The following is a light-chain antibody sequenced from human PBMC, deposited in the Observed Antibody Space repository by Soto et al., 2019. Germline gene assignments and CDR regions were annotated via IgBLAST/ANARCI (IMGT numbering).Light chain of an antibody. CDR2: WAS. CDR1: QSLFYSAYRTNY. V-gene: IGKV4-1*01. CDR3: LQYSCAPPHT. J-gene: IGKJ2*01. Sequence: IVLTQSPDSLAVFLGERATITCKSSQSLFYSAYRTNYLAWYQDKPGQPPKLLISWASTRSSGVPDRFSGSGSGTDFTLTISSLQAEDVAVYYCLQYSCAPPHTFGQGTKLEI.